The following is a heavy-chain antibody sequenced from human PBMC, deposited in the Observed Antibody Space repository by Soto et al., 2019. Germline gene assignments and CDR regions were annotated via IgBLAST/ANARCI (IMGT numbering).Heavy chain of an antibody. V-gene: IGHV3-66*01. CDR2: IYSGGST. Sequence: SGGSLKLSRSTPWFTGNSKYISWGPPAPGKGLEWVSVIYSGGSTYYADSVKGRFTISRDNSKNTLYLQMNSLRAEDTAVYYCAREDGYRGGDAFDIWGQGTMVTVSS. J-gene: IGHJ3*02. CDR1: WFTGNSKY. D-gene: IGHD5-12*01. CDR3: AREDGYRGGDAFDI.